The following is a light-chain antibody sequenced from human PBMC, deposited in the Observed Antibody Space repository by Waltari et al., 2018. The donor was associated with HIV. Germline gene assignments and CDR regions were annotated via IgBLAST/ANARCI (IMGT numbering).Light chain of an antibody. J-gene: IGLJ2*01. CDR3: SAWDDSLNGVV. Sequence: QSVLTQPPSASGAPGQRVTISCSGSRFNIGSKADVNWYQQVPGTAPKLLIYNNDERPSGVPDPFSGSKSGTSASLAISGLQSEDEADYYCSAWDDSLNGVVFGGGTKLTVL. CDR1: RFNIGSKA. CDR2: NND. V-gene: IGLV1-44*01.